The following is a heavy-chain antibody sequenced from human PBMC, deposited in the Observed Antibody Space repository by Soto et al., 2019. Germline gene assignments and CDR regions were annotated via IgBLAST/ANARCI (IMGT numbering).Heavy chain of an antibody. CDR1: GFTFSSYS. J-gene: IGHJ6*02. Sequence: GGPLRLSCPASGFTFSSYSMNWVRQAPGKGLEWVPSISRSSMFIYYADSVKGRFTVCRDNAKNSLYLKMNRLRAEDTAVYYCARDYTYYVFWRSYVVQTPDGMDVWGQGTTVTVYS. D-gene: IGHD3-3*01. CDR2: ISRSSMFI. V-gene: IGHV3-21*01. CDR3: ARDYTYYVFWRSYVVQTPDGMDV.